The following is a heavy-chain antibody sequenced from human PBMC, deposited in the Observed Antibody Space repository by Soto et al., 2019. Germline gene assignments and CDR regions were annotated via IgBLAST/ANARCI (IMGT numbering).Heavy chain of an antibody. CDR3: AKDLHRDGYNPNF. J-gene: IGHJ4*02. V-gene: IGHV3-30*18. Sequence: QVQLVESGGGVVQPGRSLRLSCVASGFTFSSYDMHWVRQAPGKGLEWVAVISYDGSNEYHADSVKGRFTISRDNSKNTLYLQMNSLRAEDTAASYCAKDLHRDGYNPNFWGQGILVTVSS. CDR2: ISYDGSNE. CDR1: GFTFSSYD. D-gene: IGHD5-12*01.